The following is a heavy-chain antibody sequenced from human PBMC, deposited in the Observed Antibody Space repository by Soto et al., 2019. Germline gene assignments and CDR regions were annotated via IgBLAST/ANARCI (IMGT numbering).Heavy chain of an antibody. V-gene: IGHV3-15*01. CDR3: TTGLSNGYYNFDY. CDR2: IKGEADGGTT. J-gene: IGHJ4*02. D-gene: IGHD3-22*01. CDR1: GFTFSNAW. Sequence: GGSLRLSCAASGFTFSNAWMSWVRQAPGKGLEWVGRIKGEADGGTTDYAAPVKGRITISRDHSKDTLYLQMNSLKTEDTAVYYCTTGLSNGYYNFDYWGQGTPVTAPQ.